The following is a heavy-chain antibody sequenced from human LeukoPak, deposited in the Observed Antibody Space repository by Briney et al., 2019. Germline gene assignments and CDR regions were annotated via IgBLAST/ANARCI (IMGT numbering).Heavy chain of an antibody. CDR2: INDSGST. V-gene: IGHV4-34*01. J-gene: IGHJ4*02. D-gene: IGHD3/OR15-3a*01. Sequence: SETLSLTCAVYGGSINDYYWSWIRQSPGKGLEWIGEINDSGSTNYNPSLKRRLTISLDTSKNQFSLKLSSVTAADTAVYYCARHLGCREAYFDSWGQGTLVTVSS. CDR3: ARHLGCREAYFDS. CDR1: GGSINDYY.